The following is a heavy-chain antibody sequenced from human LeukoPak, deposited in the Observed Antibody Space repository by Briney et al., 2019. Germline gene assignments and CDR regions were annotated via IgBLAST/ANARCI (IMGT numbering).Heavy chain of an antibody. Sequence: PGGSLRLSCAASGFSVGSHYLTWVRQAPGQGLEWVSVIYIDGSTYYADSVEGRFTISRDNTKNTLYLQMNSLRPEDTAVYYCAKLPLYWGREALVTVSS. CDR1: GFSVGSHY. CDR3: AKLPLY. D-gene: IGHD4-23*01. CDR2: IYIDGST. V-gene: IGHV3-66*02. J-gene: IGHJ4*02.